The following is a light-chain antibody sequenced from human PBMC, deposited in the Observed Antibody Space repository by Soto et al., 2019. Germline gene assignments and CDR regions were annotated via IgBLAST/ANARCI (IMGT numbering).Light chain of an antibody. J-gene: IGLJ1*01. CDR2: EVN. CDR3: CSNGGASTTYV. V-gene: IGLV2-23*02. Sequence: QSVLAQPSSVSGSPGKSITLSCTGTSSDVGNYNLVSWYQQHPGKAPKLMIYEVNKRPSGVSNRFSGSKSGNTASLTISGLQAEDEADYYCCSNGGASTTYVFGTGTKVPS. CDR1: SSDVGNYNL.